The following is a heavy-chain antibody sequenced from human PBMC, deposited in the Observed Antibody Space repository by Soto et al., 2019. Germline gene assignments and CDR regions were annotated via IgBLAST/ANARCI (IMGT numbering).Heavy chain of an antibody. V-gene: IGHV3-30*02. J-gene: IGHJ6*03. CDR3: AKSEDYYYYYNMDV. Sequence: DSVKGRFTISRDNSKNTLYLQMNSLRAEDTAVYYCAKSEDYYYYYNMDVWGKGTTVTVSS.